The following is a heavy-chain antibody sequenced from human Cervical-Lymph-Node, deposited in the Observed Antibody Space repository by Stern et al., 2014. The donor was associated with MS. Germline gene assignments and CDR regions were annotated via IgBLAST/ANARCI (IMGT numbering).Heavy chain of an antibody. CDR2: IYSGGST. J-gene: IGHJ4*02. CDR3: ARSYYYDSSGPPDY. Sequence: EVQLVQSGGGLIQPGGSLRLSCAASGFTVSSNYMSWVRQAPGKGLEWVSVIYSGGSTYYADSVKRRFTISRDNSKNTLYLQMNSLRAEDTAVYYCARSYYYDSSGPPDYWGQGTLVTVSS. CDR1: GFTVSSNY. V-gene: IGHV3-53*01. D-gene: IGHD3-22*01.